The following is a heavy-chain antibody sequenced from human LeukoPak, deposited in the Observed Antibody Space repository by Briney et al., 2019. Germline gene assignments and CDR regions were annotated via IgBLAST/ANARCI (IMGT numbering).Heavy chain of an antibody. CDR2: MNPNSGNT. CDR3: ASYLPGIAAADPSDAFDI. V-gene: IGHV1-8*03. J-gene: IGHJ3*02. Sequence: ASVKVSCKASGYTFTSYDINLVRQATGQGLEWMGWMNPNSGNTGYAQKFQGRVTITRNTSISTAYMELSSLRSEDTAVYYCASYLPGIAAADPSDAFDIWGQGTMVTVSS. D-gene: IGHD6-13*01. CDR1: GYTFTSYD.